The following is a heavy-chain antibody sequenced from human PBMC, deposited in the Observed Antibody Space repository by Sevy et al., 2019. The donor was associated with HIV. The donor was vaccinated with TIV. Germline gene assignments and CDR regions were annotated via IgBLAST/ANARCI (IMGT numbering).Heavy chain of an antibody. D-gene: IGHD2-15*01. V-gene: IGHV5-51*01. CDR3: ARPLPPTVVTDWYFDL. Sequence: GESLKISCKGSGYSFTSYWIGWVRQMPGKGLEWMGIIYPGDSDTRYTPSFQGQVTISADKSIGTAYLQWSSLKASDTAMYYCARPLPPTVVTDWYFDLWGRGTLVTVSS. J-gene: IGHJ2*01. CDR1: GYSFTSYW. CDR2: IYPGDSDT.